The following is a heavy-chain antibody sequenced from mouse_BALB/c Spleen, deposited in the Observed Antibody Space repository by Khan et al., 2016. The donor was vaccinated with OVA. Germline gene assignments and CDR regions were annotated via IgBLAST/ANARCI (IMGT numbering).Heavy chain of an antibody. CDR3: TREWDYYGWSFHFDY. CDR1: GFAFSSYS. Sequence: EVELVESGGGLVKPGGSLKLSCAASGFAFSSYSMSWVRQTPEKRLEWVATITSGGSYTYYPDSVKGRFTISRDNAKNTLYLQMGSLKSEDTAMDYCTREWDYYGWSFHFDYRGQGTTLTVSS. J-gene: IGHJ2*01. CDR2: ITSGGSYT. V-gene: IGHV5-6-4*01. D-gene: IGHD1-1*01.